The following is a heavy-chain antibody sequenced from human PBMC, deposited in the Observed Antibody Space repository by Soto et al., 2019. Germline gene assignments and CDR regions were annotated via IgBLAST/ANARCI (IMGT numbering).Heavy chain of an antibody. D-gene: IGHD6-6*01. CDR3: ASGGIAARKGMDV. V-gene: IGHV4-30-4*01. Sequence: SETLSLTCTVSCVSINSDNYFWSWVRQHPGKGLEWIGYIHYSGSTYYNPSLKSRVTISVDTSKNQFSLKLSSVTAADTAVYYCASGGIAARKGMDVWGQGTTVTVSS. CDR2: IHYSGST. CDR1: CVSINSDNYF. J-gene: IGHJ6*02.